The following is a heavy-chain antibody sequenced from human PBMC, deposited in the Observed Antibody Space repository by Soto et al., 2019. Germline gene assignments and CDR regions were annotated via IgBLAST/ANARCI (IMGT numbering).Heavy chain of an antibody. V-gene: IGHV4-39*01. J-gene: IGHJ5*02. CDR1: GGYISSSSYY. Sequence: TSETLSLTWTVSGGYISSSSYYWDWIRKPPGKGLEWIGSTHYSGRTYYNPSLKSRVTISVDTSKNQFSLMVSSVTAADTAVYYFARLIGMPTATTNRGLDPWGQGTLVTVS. CDR2: THYSGRT. CDR3: ARLIGMPTATTNRGLDP. D-gene: IGHD4-17*01.